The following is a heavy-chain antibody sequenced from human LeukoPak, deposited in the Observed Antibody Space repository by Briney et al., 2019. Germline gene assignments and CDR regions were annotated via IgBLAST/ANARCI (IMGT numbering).Heavy chain of an antibody. V-gene: IGHV3-15*05. J-gene: IGHJ5*02. CDR2: IKSQTDGGTI. D-gene: IGHD3-3*01. CDR3: TTRDEWLTYNWFDP. CDR1: GFTFRNAW. Sequence: GGSLRLSCAASGFTFRNAWMSWVRQAPGKGLEWIGRIKSQTDGGTIAYVAPVKCRFTISRDDSKNTLYLQMRSLKTEDTAVYYCTTRDEWLTYNWFDPWGQGTLVTVSS.